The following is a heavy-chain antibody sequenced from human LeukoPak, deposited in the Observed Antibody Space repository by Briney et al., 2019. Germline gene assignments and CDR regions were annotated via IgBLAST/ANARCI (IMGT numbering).Heavy chain of an antibody. CDR3: ARGPRHYDSSGLDDY. CDR2: INHSGSA. Sequence: SETLPLTCAVYGGSFSGYYWSWIRQPPGKGLEWIGEINHSGSANYNPSLKSRVTISVDTSKNQFSLKLSSVTAADTAVYYCARGPRHYDSSGLDDYWGQGTLVTVSS. D-gene: IGHD3-22*01. J-gene: IGHJ4*02. V-gene: IGHV4-34*01. CDR1: GGSFSGYY.